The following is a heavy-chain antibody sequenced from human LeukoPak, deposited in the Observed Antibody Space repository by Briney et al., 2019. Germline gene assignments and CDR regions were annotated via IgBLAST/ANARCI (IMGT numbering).Heavy chain of an antibody. CDR3: ARTSHIVVVTNIADY. D-gene: IGHD2-21*02. J-gene: IGHJ4*02. V-gene: IGHV5-51*01. Sequence: PGESLQISCKGSGYSFTSYWIGWVRQLPGKGLEWMGIIYPGDSDTRYSPSFQGQVTISADKSISTAYLQWSSLKASDTAMYYCARTSHIVVVTNIADYWGQGTLVTVSS. CDR1: GYSFTSYW. CDR2: IYPGDSDT.